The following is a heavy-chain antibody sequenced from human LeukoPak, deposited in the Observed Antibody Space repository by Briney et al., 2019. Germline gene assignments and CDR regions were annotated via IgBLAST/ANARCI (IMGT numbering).Heavy chain of an antibody. V-gene: IGHV3-23*01. D-gene: IGHD6-13*01. J-gene: IGHJ4*02. CDR2: ISGSGDTT. CDR1: GFTFSTYG. CDR3: ARGGAAPDY. Sequence: PGGSLRLSCGASGFTFSTYGMTWVRQAPGKGPEWVSGISGSGDTTKYADSVKGRFTIFRDNAKNSLYLQMNSLRAEDTAVYYCARGGAAPDYWGQGTLVTVSS.